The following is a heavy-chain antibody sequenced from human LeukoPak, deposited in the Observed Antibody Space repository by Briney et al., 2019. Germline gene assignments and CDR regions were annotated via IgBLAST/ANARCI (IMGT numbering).Heavy chain of an antibody. V-gene: IGHV4-4*02. D-gene: IGHD5-12*01. CDR2: IYHSGNT. J-gene: IGHJ4*02. Sequence: SETLSLTRAVSGGSISNNNWWSWVRQSPGKGLEWIGEIYHSGNTNYSPSLRSRVTMSVDKSKNQFSLKLSSVTAADTAVYYCAGGYSGYDYLIDYWGQGTLVTVSS. CDR3: AGGYSGYDYLIDY. CDR1: GGSISNNNW.